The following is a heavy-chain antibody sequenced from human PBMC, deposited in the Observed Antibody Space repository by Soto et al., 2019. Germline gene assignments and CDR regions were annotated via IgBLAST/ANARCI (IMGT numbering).Heavy chain of an antibody. CDR1: GFTFSSYG. CDR3: ARDSSDYYDSSGYSENWFDP. Sequence: QVQLVESGGGVVQPGRSLRLSCAASGFTFSSYGMHWVRQAPGKGLEWVAVIWYDGSNKYYADSVKGRFTISRDNSKNTLYLQMNRLRAEDTAVYYCARDSSDYYDSSGYSENWFDPWGQGTLVTVSS. V-gene: IGHV3-33*01. J-gene: IGHJ5*02. CDR2: IWYDGSNK. D-gene: IGHD3-22*01.